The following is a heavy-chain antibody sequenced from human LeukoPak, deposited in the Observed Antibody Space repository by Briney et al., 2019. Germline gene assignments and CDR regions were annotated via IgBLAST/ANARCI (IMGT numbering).Heavy chain of an antibody. V-gene: IGHV4-34*01. Sequence: SETLSLTCAVYGGSFSGYYWSWIRQPPGKGLEWIGEINHSGSTNYNPSLKSRVTISVDTSKNQFSLKLSSVTAADTAVYYCARLGHSGYDRGYYYYYYMDVWGIGTTVTISS. CDR1: GGSFSGYY. CDR3: ARLGHSGYDRGYYYYYYMDV. CDR2: INHSGST. D-gene: IGHD5-12*01. J-gene: IGHJ6*03.